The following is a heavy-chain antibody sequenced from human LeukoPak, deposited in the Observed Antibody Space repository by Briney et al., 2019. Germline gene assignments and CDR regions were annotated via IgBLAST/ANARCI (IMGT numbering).Heavy chain of an antibody. Sequence: SETLSLTCTVSGGSISSYYWSWIRQPAGKGLEWIGRIYTSGRTNYNPSLKSRVTMSVDTSKNQFSLKLSSVTAADTAVYYCARTRPNRHYDILTGYYMGNWFDPWGQGTLVTVSS. D-gene: IGHD3-9*01. CDR1: GGSISSYY. J-gene: IGHJ5*02. CDR3: ARTRPNRHYDILTGYYMGNWFDP. V-gene: IGHV4-4*07. CDR2: IYTSGRT.